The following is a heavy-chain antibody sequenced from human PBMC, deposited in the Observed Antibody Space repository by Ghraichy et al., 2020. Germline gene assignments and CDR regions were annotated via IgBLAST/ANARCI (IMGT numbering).Heavy chain of an antibody. J-gene: IGHJ3*02. Sequence: SGPTLVKPTQTLTLTCTFSGFSLSTSGVGVGWIRQPPGKALEWLALIYWDDDKRYSPSLKSRLTITKDTSKNQVVLTMTNMDPVDTATYYCAHLTWGTYYYGSGSTLGAFDIWGQGTMVTVSS. CDR3: AHLTWGTYYYGSGSTLGAFDI. D-gene: IGHD3-10*01. V-gene: IGHV2-5*02. CDR1: GFSLSTSGVG. CDR2: IYWDDDK.